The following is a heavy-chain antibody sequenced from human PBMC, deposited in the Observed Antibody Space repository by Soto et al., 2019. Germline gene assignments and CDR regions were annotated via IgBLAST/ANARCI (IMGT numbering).Heavy chain of an antibody. CDR2: ISWNSGSI. CDR3: AKDTRSVYDFWSGYNY. Sequence: HPGGSLRLSCAASGFTFDGYAMHWVRQAPGKGLEWVSGISWNSGSIGYADSVKGRFTISRDNAKNSLYLQMNSLRAEDTALYYCAKDTRSVYDFWSGYNYWGQGTLVTVSS. D-gene: IGHD3-3*01. CDR1: GFTFDGYA. V-gene: IGHV3-9*01. J-gene: IGHJ4*02.